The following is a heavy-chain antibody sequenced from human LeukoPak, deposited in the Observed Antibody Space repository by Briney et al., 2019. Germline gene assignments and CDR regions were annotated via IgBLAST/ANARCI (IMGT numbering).Heavy chain of an antibody. CDR2: IYYSGST. Sequence: SETLSLTCTVSGGSISSHYWSWIRQPPGKGLEWIGYIYYSGSTNYNPSLKSRVTISVDTSKNQFSLKLSSVTAADTAVYYCARAPRGGSKGPLFDYWGQGTLVTVSS. J-gene: IGHJ4*02. D-gene: IGHD3-16*01. CDR3: ARAPRGGSKGPLFDY. V-gene: IGHV4-59*11. CDR1: GGSISSHY.